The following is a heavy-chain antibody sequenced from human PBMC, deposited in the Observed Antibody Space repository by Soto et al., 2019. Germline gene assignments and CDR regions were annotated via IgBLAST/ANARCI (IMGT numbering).Heavy chain of an antibody. J-gene: IGHJ4*01. CDR3: AREDFYASRPPDY. Sequence: APAKVCSTASGDTFASCAINWLRQATGKGLEWMGWMNPNSGNTGYAQKFQGRVTMTRDTSTSTVYMELSSLRSDDTAVYYCAREDFYASRPPDYWGHGTLVTVSS. CDR2: MNPNSGNT. V-gene: IGHV1-8*01. D-gene: IGHD2-2*01. CDR1: GDTFASCA.